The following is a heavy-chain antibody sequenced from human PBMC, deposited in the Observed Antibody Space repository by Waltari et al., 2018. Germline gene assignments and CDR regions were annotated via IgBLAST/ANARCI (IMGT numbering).Heavy chain of an antibody. CDR2: IYTSGST. J-gene: IGHJ4*02. CDR1: GGSISSGSYY. Sequence: QVQLQESGPGLVKPSQTLSLTCTVSGGSISSGSYYWSWIRQPAGKGLEWIGYIYTSGSTNYNPSLKSRVTISVDTSKNQFSLKLSSVTAADTAVYYCARGALLTGDATDYWGQGTLVTVSS. V-gene: IGHV4-61*09. CDR3: ARGALLTGDATDY. D-gene: IGHD7-27*01.